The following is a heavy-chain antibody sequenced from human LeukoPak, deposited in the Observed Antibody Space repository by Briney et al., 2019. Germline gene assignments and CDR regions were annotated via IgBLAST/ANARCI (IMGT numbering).Heavy chain of an antibody. CDR3: ARWTVVVINQMFDY. D-gene: IGHD3-22*01. CDR2: ISYDGSNK. J-gene: IGHJ4*02. CDR1: GFTFSSYG. V-gene: IGHV3-30*03. Sequence: GGSLRLSCAASGFTFSSYGMHWVRQAPGKGLEWVAVISYDGSNKYYADSVKGRFTISRDNSKNTLYLQMNSLRAEDTAVYYCARWTVVVINQMFDYWGQGTLVTVSS.